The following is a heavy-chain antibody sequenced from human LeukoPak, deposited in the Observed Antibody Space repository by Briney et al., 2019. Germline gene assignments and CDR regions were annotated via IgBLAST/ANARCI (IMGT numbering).Heavy chain of an antibody. V-gene: IGHV3-7*05. D-gene: IGHD2-21*02. CDR1: GFSFSSYW. Sequence: GGSLRLSCAASGFSFSSYWMNWVRQAPGKGLEWVAIIKQDGSERYYAGFVKGRFTISRDNSKNTLYLQMKSLRAEDTAVYYCAGTDETAPAEDFQHWGQGTLVTVSS. CDR2: IKQDGSER. CDR3: AGTDETAPAEDFQH. J-gene: IGHJ1*01.